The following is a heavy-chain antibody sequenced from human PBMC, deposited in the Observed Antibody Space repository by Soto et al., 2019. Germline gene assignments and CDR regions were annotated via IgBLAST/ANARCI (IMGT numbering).Heavy chain of an antibody. CDR3: ASAGSRDPGGNGMDV. Sequence: SQTLSLTCAMSGDSVSSDSAAWNWISQSPSRGLEWLGRTYYRSKWYNDYAVSVKSRITINPDTSKNQFSLQLNSVTPEDTAVYYCASAGSRDPGGNGMDVWGQGTPVTVSS. CDR2: TYYRSKWYN. CDR1: GDSVSSDSAA. V-gene: IGHV6-1*01. D-gene: IGHD2-15*01. J-gene: IGHJ6*02.